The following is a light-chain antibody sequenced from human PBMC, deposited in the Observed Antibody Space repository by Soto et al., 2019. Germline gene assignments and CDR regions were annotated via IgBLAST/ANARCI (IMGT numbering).Light chain of an antibody. CDR2: DVT. J-gene: IGLJ1*01. Sequence: QSAVTPPPSVSGSPGQSVAISCTGTSSDVGTYNRVSWYQQPPGTAPKLMIYDVTNRPSGVPDRFSGSKSGNTASLTISGLQAEDEADYYCSSFTSSNTYVFGTGTKVTVL. V-gene: IGLV2-18*02. CDR3: SSFTSSNTYV. CDR1: SSDVGTYNR.